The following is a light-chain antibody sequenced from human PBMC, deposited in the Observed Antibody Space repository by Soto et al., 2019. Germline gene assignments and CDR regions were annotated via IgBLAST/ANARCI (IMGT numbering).Light chain of an antibody. J-gene: IGLJ3*02. CDR1: SGSIASNY. CDR2: EDN. CDR3: QSYGSSKISWV. Sequence: NFMLTQPHSVSESPGKTVTISCTRSSGSIASNYVQWYQQRPGSSPTTVIYEDNQRPSGVPDRSSGSIDSSSNSASLNISGMKTEDEADYSCQSYGSSKISWVFGGGTKLTVL. V-gene: IGLV6-57*01.